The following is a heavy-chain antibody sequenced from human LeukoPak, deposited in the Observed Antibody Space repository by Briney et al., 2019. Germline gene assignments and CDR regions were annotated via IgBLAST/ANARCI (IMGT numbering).Heavy chain of an antibody. V-gene: IGHV4-38-2*01. D-gene: IGHD2/OR15-2a*01. J-gene: IGHJ4*02. Sequence: SETLSLTCAVSDYSISNAYYWGWIRQPPGKGLEWIGSISHGGSTHYNASLKSRVTISLEASKNQFSLRLSSVTAADTAVYYCARQADVPSSIGYFDFWGQGAPVTVSS. CDR2: ISHGGST. CDR1: DYSISNAYY. CDR3: ARQADVPSSIGYFDF.